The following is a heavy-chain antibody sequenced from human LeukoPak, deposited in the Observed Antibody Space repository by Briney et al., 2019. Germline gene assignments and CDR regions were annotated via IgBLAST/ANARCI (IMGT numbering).Heavy chain of an antibody. D-gene: IGHD1-26*01. CDR3: ARDHNRRWELLDGYYFDY. CDR2: INPNSGGT. CDR1: GYTFTGYY. V-gene: IGHV1-2*02. Sequence: GASVKVSCKASGYTFTGYYMHWVRQAPGQGLEWMGWINPNSGGTNYAQKFQGRVTMTRDTSISTAYMELSRLRSDDTAVYYCARDHNRRWELLDGYYFDYWSQGTLVTVSS. J-gene: IGHJ4*02.